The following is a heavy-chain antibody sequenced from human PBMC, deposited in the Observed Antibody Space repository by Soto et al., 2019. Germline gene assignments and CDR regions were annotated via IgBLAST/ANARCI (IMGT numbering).Heavy chain of an antibody. J-gene: IGHJ4*02. CDR3: AKLGVTTPFDY. Sequence: GGSLRLSCVTSGFTFSKNWMHWVRQAPGKGLVWVSRINSDGNSTSYADSVKGRFTISRDNAKNTLYLQMNSLRAEDTALYYYAKLGVTTPFDYWGQGTLVTVSS. D-gene: IGHD3-22*01. CDR2: INSDGNST. CDR1: GFTFSKNW. V-gene: IGHV3-74*01.